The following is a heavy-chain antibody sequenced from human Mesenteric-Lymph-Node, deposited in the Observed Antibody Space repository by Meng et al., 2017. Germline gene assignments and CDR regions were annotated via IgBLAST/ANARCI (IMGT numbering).Heavy chain of an antibody. CDR2: STWDGAST. J-gene: IGHJ4*02. Sequence: GESPKIPWEASGFTFEEYDMHRVRQAPGHGVEGASLSTWDGASTYYADSVRSRFSISRDNSTNSLYLQMNSLRAEATAVYYCARGSWALVVVPAAMPIIYWGQGTLVTVSS. CDR1: GFTFEEYD. CDR3: ARGSWALVVVPAAMPIIY. D-gene: IGHD2-2*01. V-gene: IGHV3-43D*03.